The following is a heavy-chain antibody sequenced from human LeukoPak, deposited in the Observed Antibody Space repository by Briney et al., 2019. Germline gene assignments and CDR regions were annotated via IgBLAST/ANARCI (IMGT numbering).Heavy chain of an antibody. Sequence: LAGGSLRLSCAASGFTFSSYAMSWVRQAPGKGLEWVSAISGSGGSTYYADSVKGRFTISRDNSKNTLYLQMNSLRAEDTAVYYCAKCRGSYYAPDYWGQGTLVTVSS. D-gene: IGHD1-26*01. CDR2: ISGSGGST. CDR3: AKCRGSYYAPDY. CDR1: GFTFSSYA. J-gene: IGHJ4*02. V-gene: IGHV3-23*01.